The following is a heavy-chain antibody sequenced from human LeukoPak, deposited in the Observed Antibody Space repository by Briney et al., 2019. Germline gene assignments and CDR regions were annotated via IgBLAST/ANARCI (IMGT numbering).Heavy chain of an antibody. D-gene: IGHD1-14*01. J-gene: IGHJ6*03. V-gene: IGHV4-34*01. Sequence: SETLSLTCTVSGGSISSYYWSWIRQPPGKGLEWSGEINHSGSTNYNPSLKSRVTISVDTSKNQFSLKLSSVTAADTAVYYCARLGLGAPTGNTGYDYYYLDVWGKGTTVTISS. CDR1: GGSISSYY. CDR3: ARLGLGAPTGNTGYDYYYLDV. CDR2: INHSGST.